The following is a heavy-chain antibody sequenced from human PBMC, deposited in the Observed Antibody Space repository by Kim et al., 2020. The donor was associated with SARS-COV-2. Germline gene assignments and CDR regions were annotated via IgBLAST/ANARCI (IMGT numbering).Heavy chain of an antibody. Sequence: GGSLRLSCGASGFTFNNYVMSWVRQAPGKGLEWVSAISANGDTTYYTDPVKGRFTISRDNSKNTLYLQMNSLRVEDTAIYYCASVDIVVMRAAGGYWGQGTLVTVSS. CDR3: ASVDIVVMRAAGGY. CDR2: ISANGDTT. J-gene: IGHJ4*02. CDR1: GFTFNNYV. V-gene: IGHV3-23*01. D-gene: IGHD2-15*01.